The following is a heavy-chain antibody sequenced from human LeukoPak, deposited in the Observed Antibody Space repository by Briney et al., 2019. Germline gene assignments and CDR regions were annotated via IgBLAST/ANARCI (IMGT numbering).Heavy chain of an antibody. J-gene: IGHJ4*02. V-gene: IGHV3-74*01. Sequence: GGSLRLSCAGSGFTFGSYWMYWVRQGPEKGLECISRVNNDGTGTIYADSVKGRFTISRDNAKNTLYLQMYSLRAEDTAIYYCTRGGTTFDYWGQGTLVTVSS. CDR3: TRGGTTFDY. D-gene: IGHD1-1*01. CDR1: GFTFGSYW. CDR2: VNNDGTGT.